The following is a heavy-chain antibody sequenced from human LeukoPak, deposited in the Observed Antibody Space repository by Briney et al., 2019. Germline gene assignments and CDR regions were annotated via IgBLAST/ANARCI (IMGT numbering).Heavy chain of an antibody. J-gene: IGHJ4*02. V-gene: IGHV3-66*01. Sequence: SGGSLRLSCAASGFTVSSNYMSWVRQAPGKGLEWVSVIYSGGSTYYADSVKGRFTISRDNSKNTLYLQMNSLRAEDTAVYYCARDDPSSYGASDYWGQGTLVTVSS. CDR3: ARDDPSSYGASDY. CDR2: IYSGGST. D-gene: IGHD4-17*01. CDR1: GFTVSSNY.